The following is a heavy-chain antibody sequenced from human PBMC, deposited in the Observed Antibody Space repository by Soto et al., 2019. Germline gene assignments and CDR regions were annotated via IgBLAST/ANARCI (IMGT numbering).Heavy chain of an antibody. D-gene: IGHD2-2*01. CDR3: ASSSTVFLPTSMTGWLDP. Sequence: GGSLRLSCAASGFTFTTSAISWVRQAPGKGLEWISLIHIPGGRATYADSVRGRFTISIDNSENTVFLQMNSLRAEDTAIYYCASSSTVFLPTSMTGWLDPWGQGTLVTVSS. V-gene: IGHV3-23*01. J-gene: IGHJ5*02. CDR2: IHIPGGRA. CDR1: GFTFTTSA.